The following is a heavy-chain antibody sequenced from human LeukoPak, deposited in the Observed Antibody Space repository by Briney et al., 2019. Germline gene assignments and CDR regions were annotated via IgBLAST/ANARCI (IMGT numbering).Heavy chain of an antibody. CDR1: GGSISSYY. CDR2: IYYSGST. Sequence: PSETLSLTCTVSGGSISSYYWSWIRQPPGKGLEWIGYIYYSGSTNYNPSLKSRVTISVDTSENQFSLKLSSVTAADTAVYYCARDYPTVVTPGGYYYYGMDVWGQGTTVTVSS. CDR3: ARDYPTVVTPGGYYYYGMDV. V-gene: IGHV4-59*01. D-gene: IGHD4-23*01. J-gene: IGHJ6*02.